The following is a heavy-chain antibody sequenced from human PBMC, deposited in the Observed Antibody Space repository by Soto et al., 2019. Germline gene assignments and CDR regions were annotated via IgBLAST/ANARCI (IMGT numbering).Heavy chain of an antibody. CDR3: AAVVGAGLKY. V-gene: IGHV3-74*01. Sequence: PGLSLRLSCEVSGLTLSHYWMHCILQIPGKGLMWVTHISTDANITNYANSVRGRFTVSRDNARNTVYLQMNSLRVDDKDVYYCAAVVGAGLKYWGQGTWVAV. J-gene: IGHJ4*02. CDR1: GLTLSHYW. CDR2: ISTDANIT. D-gene: IGHD6-6*01.